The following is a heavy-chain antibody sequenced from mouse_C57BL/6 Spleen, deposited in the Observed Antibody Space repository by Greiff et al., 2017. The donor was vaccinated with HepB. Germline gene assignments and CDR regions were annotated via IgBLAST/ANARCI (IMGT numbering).Heavy chain of an antibody. J-gene: IGHJ2*01. Sequence: VQLQQSGAELVRPGASVKLSCTASGFNIKDDYMHWVKQRPEQGLEWIGWIDPENGDTEYASKFQGKATITADTSSNTAYLQLSSLTSEDTAVYYCTTLTGTHFFDYWGQGTTLTVSS. CDR3: TTLTGTHFFDY. CDR1: GFNIKDDY. D-gene: IGHD4-1*01. CDR2: IDPENGDT. V-gene: IGHV14-4*01.